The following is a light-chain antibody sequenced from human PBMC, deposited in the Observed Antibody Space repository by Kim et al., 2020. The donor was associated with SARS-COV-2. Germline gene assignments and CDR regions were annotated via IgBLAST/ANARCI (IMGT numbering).Light chain of an antibody. CDR3: NSRDSSGNHLV. CDR1: SLRSYY. V-gene: IGLV3-19*01. Sequence: ALGQTGRMRCQGDSLRSYYASWYQQKPGQAPVLVIYGKNNRPSGIPDRFSGSSSGNTASLTITGAQAEDEADYYCNSRDSSGNHLVFGGGTQLTVL. CDR2: GKN. J-gene: IGLJ2*01.